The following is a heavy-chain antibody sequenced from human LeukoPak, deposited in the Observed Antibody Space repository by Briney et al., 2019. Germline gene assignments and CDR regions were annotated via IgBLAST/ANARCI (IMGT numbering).Heavy chain of an antibody. CDR1: VGTFSSYA. CDR3: ARGSHAYYYYYGMDV. J-gene: IGHJ6*02. D-gene: IGHD2-15*01. Sequence: SVKVSCKASVGTFSSYAISWVRQAPGQGLEWMGGIIPIFGTANYAQKFQGRVTITADESTSTAYMELSSLRSEDTAVYYCARGSHAYYYYYGMDVWGQGTTVTVSS. V-gene: IGHV1-69*13. CDR2: IIPIFGTA.